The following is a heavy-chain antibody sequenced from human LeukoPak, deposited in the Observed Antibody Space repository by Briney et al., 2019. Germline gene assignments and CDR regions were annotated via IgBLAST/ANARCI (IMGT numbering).Heavy chain of an antibody. CDR3: ARAYYGSGSYSKIDY. Sequence: ASVKVSCKASGYTFTGYYMHWVRQAPGQGLEWMGWINPNSGGTNYAQKFQGRVTMTRDTSISTAYMELSRLRSDDTAVYYCARAYYGSGSYSKIDYWGQGTLVTVSS. J-gene: IGHJ4*02. D-gene: IGHD3-10*01. CDR2: INPNSGGT. V-gene: IGHV1-2*02. CDR1: GYTFTGYY.